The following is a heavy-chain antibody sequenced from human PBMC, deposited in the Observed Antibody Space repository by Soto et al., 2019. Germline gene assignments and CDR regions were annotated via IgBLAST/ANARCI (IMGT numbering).Heavy chain of an antibody. Sequence: PGGSLRLSCAASGFTFSAHYMDWVRQAPGKGLEWVGRIKNKANSYTTEYAASVEGRFTISREDSQNSLYLQINSLKTEDTAVYYCARVSLVGPSGGRYFDYWGQGSQVAVSS. D-gene: IGHD1-26*01. V-gene: IGHV3-72*01. J-gene: IGHJ4*02. CDR3: ARVSLVGPSGGRYFDY. CDR2: IKNKANSYTT. CDR1: GFTFSAHY.